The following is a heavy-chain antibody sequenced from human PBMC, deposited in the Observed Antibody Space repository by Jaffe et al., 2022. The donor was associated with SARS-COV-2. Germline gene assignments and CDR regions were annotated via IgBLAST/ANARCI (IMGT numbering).Heavy chain of an antibody. CDR2: IYFSGSA. V-gene: IGHV4-39*01. Sequence: HLQLQESGPGLVKPSETLSLTCTVSGGSITNRDYYWGWIRQSPEKGLEWIGSIYFSGSAYYDPSLNSRLTISVDTSKNQFSLKMKSVTAADTAVYYCASHHYYISGTYYYFDYWGQGALVTVSS. J-gene: IGHJ4*02. D-gene: IGHD3-10*01. CDR3: ASHHYYISGTYYYFDY. CDR1: GGSITNRDYY.